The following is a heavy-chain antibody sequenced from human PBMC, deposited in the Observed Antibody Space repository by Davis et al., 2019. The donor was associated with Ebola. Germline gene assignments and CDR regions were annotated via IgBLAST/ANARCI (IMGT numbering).Heavy chain of an antibody. CDR1: GDTFSNYA. Sequence: SVQVSCNASGDTFSNYAFNWVRQAPGQGLEWMGGILPIFGTTNYAQKFQGRVSITADESTSTAYMELSSLRSDDTAVYYCARGRVGEYQLPRDWGQGTLVSVSS. CDR2: ILPIFGTT. J-gene: IGHJ4*02. D-gene: IGHD2-2*01. CDR3: ARGRVGEYQLPRD. V-gene: IGHV1-69*13.